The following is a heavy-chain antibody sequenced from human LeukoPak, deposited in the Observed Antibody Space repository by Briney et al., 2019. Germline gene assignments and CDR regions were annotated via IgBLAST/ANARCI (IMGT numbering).Heavy chain of an antibody. Sequence: GGSLRLSCAASGVTFTSSAMTWVRQAPGKGLEWVSAVSNSGGSTYYADSVKGRFAISRDNSKNTLHLQMNSLRAEDTAVYYCAKGGLSYFAYWGQGTLVTVSA. V-gene: IGHV3-23*01. J-gene: IGHJ4*02. CDR2: VSNSGGST. CDR3: AKGGLSYFAY. CDR1: GVTFTSSA.